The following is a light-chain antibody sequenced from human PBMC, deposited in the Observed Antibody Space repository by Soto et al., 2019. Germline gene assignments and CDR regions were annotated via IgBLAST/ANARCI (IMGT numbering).Light chain of an antibody. Sequence: DIQMTQSPSSLSASVGDRVTITCRASQGITNYLAWYQQKPGKVPRLLIYAASTLQSGVPSRFSGSGSGTDFTLTISSLQPEDVATYYCQQYNSAPQTFGQWTRLEIK. CDR2: AAS. J-gene: IGKJ5*01. CDR3: QQYNSAPQT. CDR1: QGITNY. V-gene: IGKV1-27*01.